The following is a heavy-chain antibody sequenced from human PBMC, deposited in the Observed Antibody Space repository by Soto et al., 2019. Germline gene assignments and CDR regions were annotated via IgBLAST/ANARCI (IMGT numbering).Heavy chain of an antibody. CDR1: GYTFTGDY. CDR3: ARSLSTIGGRPDS. J-gene: IGHJ4*02. V-gene: IGHV1-2*02. Sequence: SVKVSCKASGYTFTGDYMHWVRQAPGQGLEWMGWINPNSGDTKYAQKFQGRVTMTRDTSTRTAYMEVSRLTSDDTAVYYCARSLSTIGGRPDSWGQGTLVTVSS. D-gene: IGHD6-6*01. CDR2: INPNSGDT.